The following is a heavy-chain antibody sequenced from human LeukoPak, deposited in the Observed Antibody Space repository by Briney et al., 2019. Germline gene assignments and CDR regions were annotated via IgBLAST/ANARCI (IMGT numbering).Heavy chain of an antibody. CDR1: GGSISSNY. V-gene: IGHV4-4*07. Sequence: SETLSLTCTVSGGSISSNYWSWTRQPAGKGLEWIGRIYTSGSTNYNPSLKSRVTMSVDTSKNQFSLKLSSVTAADTAVYYCAREGYDYVWGSYRYEQIDYWGQGTLVTVSS. CDR2: IYTSGST. D-gene: IGHD3-16*02. J-gene: IGHJ4*02. CDR3: AREGYDYVWGSYRYEQIDY.